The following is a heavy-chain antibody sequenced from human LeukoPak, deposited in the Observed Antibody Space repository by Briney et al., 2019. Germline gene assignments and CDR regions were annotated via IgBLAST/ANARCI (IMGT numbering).Heavy chain of an antibody. D-gene: IGHD1-26*01. J-gene: IGHJ5*02. CDR3: ARRSGSLGDNWFDP. CDR1: GASINSDDYY. V-gene: IGHV4-30-2*01. Sequence: PSETLSLTCTVSGASINSDDYYWSWIRQPPGKGLEWIGYIYHSGSTYYNPSLKSRVTISVDRSRNQFSLKLSSVTAADTAVYYCARRSGSLGDNWFDPWGQGTLVTVSS. CDR2: IYHSGST.